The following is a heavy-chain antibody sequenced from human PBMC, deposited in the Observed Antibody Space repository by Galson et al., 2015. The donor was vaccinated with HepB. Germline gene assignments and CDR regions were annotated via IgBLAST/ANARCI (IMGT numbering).Heavy chain of an antibody. D-gene: IGHD5-18*01. CDR2: ISGSGGST. CDR1: GFTFSSYA. J-gene: IGHJ4*02. V-gene: IGHV3-23*01. CDR3: AKGRYSYGYYFDY. Sequence: SLRLSCAASGFTFSSYAMHWVRQAPGKGLEWVSGISGSGGSTYYADSVKGRFTISRDNSKNTLYLQMNSLRAEDTAVYYCAKGRYSYGYYFDYWGQGTLVTVSS.